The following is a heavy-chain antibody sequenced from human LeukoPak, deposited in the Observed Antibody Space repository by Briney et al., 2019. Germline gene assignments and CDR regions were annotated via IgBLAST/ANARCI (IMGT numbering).Heavy chain of an antibody. V-gene: IGHV1-3*01. Sequence: ASVKVSCKASGYTFTSYAMHWVRQAPGQRLEWMGWINAGNGNTKYSQKFQGRVTITRDTSASTPYMELSSLRSEDTAVYYCARDYDYGSGSYTLDYWGQGTLVTVSS. CDR2: INAGNGNT. CDR1: GYTFTSYA. D-gene: IGHD3-10*01. J-gene: IGHJ4*02. CDR3: ARDYDYGSGSYTLDY.